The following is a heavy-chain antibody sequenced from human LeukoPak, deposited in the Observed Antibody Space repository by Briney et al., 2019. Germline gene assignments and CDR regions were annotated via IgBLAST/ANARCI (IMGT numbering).Heavy chain of an antibody. J-gene: IGHJ4*02. Sequence: GGSLRLSCAASGFTFSSYAMSWVRQAPGKGLEWVSVIYSGGSTYYADSVKGRFTISRDNSKNTLYLQMNSLRAEDTAVYYCARDWGFILYWGQGTLVTVSS. V-gene: IGHV3-66*01. CDR1: GFTFSSYA. CDR2: IYSGGST. CDR3: ARDWGFILY. D-gene: IGHD3-16*01.